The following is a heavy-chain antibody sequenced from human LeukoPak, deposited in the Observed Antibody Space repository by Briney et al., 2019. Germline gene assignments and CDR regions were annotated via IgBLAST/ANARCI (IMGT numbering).Heavy chain of an antibody. J-gene: IGHJ5*02. V-gene: IGHV4-39*01. Sequence: SETLSLTCTVSGGSISSSSYYWGWIRQPPGKGLEWIGSIYYSGSTYYNPSLKSRVTISVDTSKNQFSLKLSSVTAADTAVYYCARFVIVVPAAPRGWFDPWGQGTLVTVSS. D-gene: IGHD2-2*01. CDR3: ARFVIVVPAAPRGWFDP. CDR2: IYYSGST. CDR1: GGSISSSSYY.